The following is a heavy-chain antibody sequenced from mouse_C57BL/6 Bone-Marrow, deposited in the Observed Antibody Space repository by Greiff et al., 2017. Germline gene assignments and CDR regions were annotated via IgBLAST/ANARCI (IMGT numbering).Heavy chain of an antibody. CDR1: GYTFTSYW. D-gene: IGHD1-1*01. CDR2: IDPSDSYT. J-gene: IGHJ3*01. Sequence: QVQLQQPGAELVRPGTSVKLSCKASGYTFTSYWMHWVKQRPGQGLEWIGVIDPSDSYTNYNQKCKGKATLTVDTSSSTAYMQLSSLTSEDSAVYYCARGGIITPWFAYWGQGTLVTVSA. V-gene: IGHV1-59*01. CDR3: ARGGIITPWFAY.